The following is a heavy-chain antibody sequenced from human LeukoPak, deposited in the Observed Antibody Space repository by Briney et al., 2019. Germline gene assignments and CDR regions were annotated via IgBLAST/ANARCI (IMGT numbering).Heavy chain of an antibody. CDR3: ATNLLGESLFDY. Sequence: GASVKVSCKASGYTLTGYYMHWVRQAPGQGLEWMGWINPNSGGTNYAQKFQGRVTMTRDTSISTAYMELSRLRSDDTAVYYCATNLLGESLFDYWGQGTLVTVSS. D-gene: IGHD3-16*01. CDR2: INPNSGGT. J-gene: IGHJ4*02. V-gene: IGHV1-2*02. CDR1: GYTLTGYY.